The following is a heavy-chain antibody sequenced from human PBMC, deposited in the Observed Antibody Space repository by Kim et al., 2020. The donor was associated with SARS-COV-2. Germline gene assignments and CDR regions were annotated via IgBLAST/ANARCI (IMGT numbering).Heavy chain of an antibody. D-gene: IGHD3-10*01. V-gene: IGHV4-59*01. J-gene: IGHJ3*01. Sequence: SETLSLTCTVSGDSITAYYWSWIRQPPGKGLEYIGYIYYTGVTNYNPSLKSRVTMSLDTSKNQFSLKLTSMTAADTAIYYCARTARVPDLWGRGTMVTVS. CDR3: ARTARVPDL. CDR1: GDSITAYY. CDR2: IYYTGVT.